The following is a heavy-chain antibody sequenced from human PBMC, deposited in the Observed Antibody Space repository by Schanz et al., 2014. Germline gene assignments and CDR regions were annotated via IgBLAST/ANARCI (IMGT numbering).Heavy chain of an antibody. Sequence: QVQLVESGGGVVQPRRSLRLSCAASGFTFSSYAMHWVRQAPGKGLEWVAVISYDGSNKYYADSVKGRFTISRDNSKNTLYLQMNSLRAEDTAVYYCARDASGSYGWFDPWGQGTLVTVSS. CDR3: ARDASGSYGWFDP. J-gene: IGHJ5*02. CDR1: GFTFSSYA. D-gene: IGHD1-26*01. V-gene: IGHV3-30*04. CDR2: ISYDGSNK.